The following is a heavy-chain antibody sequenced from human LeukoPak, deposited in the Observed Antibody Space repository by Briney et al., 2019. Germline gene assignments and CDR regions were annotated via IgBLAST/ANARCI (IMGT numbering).Heavy chain of an antibody. CDR2: INTSGATT. V-gene: IGHV1-46*01. CDR3: AKVQGVVITNDAFDI. J-gene: IGHJ3*02. Sequence: ASVKVSCKPSGYTFSRHYIHWVRQAPGQGLEWLGIINTSGATTRYGQNFKGRVTATRDTSTSTVYMEMSSLNSEDTAVYYCAKVQGVVITNDAFDIWGQGTMVTVSS. D-gene: IGHD3-22*01. CDR1: GYTFSRHY.